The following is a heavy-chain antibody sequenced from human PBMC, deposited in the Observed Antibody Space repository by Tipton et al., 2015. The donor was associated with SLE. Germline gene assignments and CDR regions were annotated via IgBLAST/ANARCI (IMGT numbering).Heavy chain of an antibody. CDR2: ISHTGST. Sequence: TLSLTCAVYGGSISAYYWGWIRQPPGKGLEWIGEISHTGSTNFNPSLKSRVAISADTSKRQFSLKLSSVTAADTAVYYCARENVAADGALDVWGQGTMVTVSS. CDR3: ARENVAADGALDV. V-gene: IGHV4-34*01. D-gene: IGHD6-13*01. CDR1: GGSISAYY. J-gene: IGHJ3*01.